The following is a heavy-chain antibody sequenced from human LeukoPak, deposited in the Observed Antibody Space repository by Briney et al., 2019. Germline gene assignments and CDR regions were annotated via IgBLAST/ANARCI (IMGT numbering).Heavy chain of an antibody. J-gene: IGHJ3*02. V-gene: IGHV4-39*07. D-gene: IGHD3-3*01. CDR1: GGSISSSTSGWGWY. CDR2: IYYSGST. CDR3: ARDFGSPTGGDAFDI. Sequence: SETLSLTCTVSGGSISSSTSGWGWYWGWIRQPPGKGLEWIGSIYYSGSTYYNPSLKGRVTISVDTSKNQFSLKLSSVTAADTAVYYCARDFGSPTGGDAFDIWGQGTMVTVSS.